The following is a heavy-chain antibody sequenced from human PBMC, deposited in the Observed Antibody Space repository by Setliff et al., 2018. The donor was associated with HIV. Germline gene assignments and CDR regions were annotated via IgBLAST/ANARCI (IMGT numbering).Heavy chain of an antibody. D-gene: IGHD6-19*01. J-gene: IGHJ4*02. CDR1: GYNFVDFL. CDR2: IYPGDSDS. V-gene: IGHV5-51*01. Sequence: ASLKISCHLSGYNFVDFLIGWLRQMPGKGLEWVGFIYPGDSDSRYSPSFRGQVTISADNSTTTAYLDWASLKASDTAMYYCARWGVAVAGTRGQFDYWGQGTLVTVSS. CDR3: ARWGVAVAGTRGQFDY.